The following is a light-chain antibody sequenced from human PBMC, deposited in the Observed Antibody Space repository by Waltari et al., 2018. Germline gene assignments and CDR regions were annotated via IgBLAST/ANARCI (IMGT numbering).Light chain of an antibody. V-gene: IGKV2-28*01. CDR2: LGS. CDR1: QCLLHSNGYNY. CDR3: MQSLQTLWT. J-gene: IGKJ1*01. Sequence: DIVVTQSPLSLPVTPGEPASISCRSRQCLLHSNGYNYLDWYLQKPGQSPQLLIYLGSNRASGVPDRFSGSGSGTDFTLKISRVEAEDVGVYYCMQSLQTLWTFGQGTKVEIK.